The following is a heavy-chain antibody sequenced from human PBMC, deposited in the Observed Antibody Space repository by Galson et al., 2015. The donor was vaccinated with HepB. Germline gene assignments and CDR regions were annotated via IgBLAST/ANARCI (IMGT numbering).Heavy chain of an antibody. V-gene: IGHV3-23*01. CDR2: ITYDGPNT. CDR1: GFTFSNYA. Sequence: SLRLSCAASGFTFSNYAMGWVRQAPGKGLEWISSITYDGPNTYYKDSVKGRFTISTDNSKNTLYLEMNSLRAEDTAVYSCAKGRRGSYYSPFGSWVHGTLPAVSS. J-gene: IGHJ4*01. D-gene: IGHD1-26*01. CDR3: AKGRRGSYYSPFGS.